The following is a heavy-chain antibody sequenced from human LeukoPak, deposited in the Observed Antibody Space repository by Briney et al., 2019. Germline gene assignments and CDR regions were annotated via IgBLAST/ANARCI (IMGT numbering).Heavy chain of an antibody. CDR1: GGSISSYY. J-gene: IGHJ3*02. Sequence: SETLSLTCTVSGGSISSYYWSWIRQPPGKGLEWIGYIYYSGSTNYNPSLKSRVTISVDTSKNQSSLKLSSVTAADTAVYYCARSEWELGDAFDIWGQGTMVTVSS. V-gene: IGHV4-59*01. CDR3: ARSEWELGDAFDI. CDR2: IYYSGST. D-gene: IGHD1-26*01.